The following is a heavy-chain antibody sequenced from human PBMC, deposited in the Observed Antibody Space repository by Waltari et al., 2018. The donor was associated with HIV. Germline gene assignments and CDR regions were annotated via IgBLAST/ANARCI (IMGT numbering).Heavy chain of an antibody. Sequence: QVLLVQSGTEVKKPGASVTISCKASGYNFTSYTVHWVRQAPGRGLEWVGWINTGNGNKRYSPGFQNRLTMTRDISASTSYFVLSGRTSDDTSVYFCARSGIVRGRSYELLAFWGQGT. CDR2: INTGNGNK. D-gene: IGHD3-16*01. CDR1: GYNFTSYT. J-gene: IGHJ4*01. V-gene: IGHV1-3*04. CDR3: ARSGIVRGRSYELLAF.